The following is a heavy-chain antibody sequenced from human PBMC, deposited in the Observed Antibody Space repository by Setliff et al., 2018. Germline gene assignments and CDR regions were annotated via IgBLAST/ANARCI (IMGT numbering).Heavy chain of an antibody. CDR3: ATRIEGYSYGHHYFDY. V-gene: IGHV4-59*04. Sequence: PSETLSLTCTVSGGSISSYYWSWIRQPPGKGLEWIGSIYHSGNTYYNPSLKSRVTISRDTSKNQFSLKLSSVTAADTAVYYCATRIEGYSYGHHYFDYWGQGTLVTVSS. D-gene: IGHD5-18*01. CDR2: IYHSGNT. CDR1: GGSISSYY. J-gene: IGHJ4*02.